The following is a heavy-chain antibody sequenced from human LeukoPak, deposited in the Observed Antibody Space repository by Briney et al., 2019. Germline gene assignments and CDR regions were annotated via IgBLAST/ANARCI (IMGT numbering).Heavy chain of an antibody. CDR2: ILNDGSQE. Sequence: GGSLRLSCAASGFTFSSYGMHWVRQAPGKGLEWVAVILNDGSQEKYADSVKGRFTVSRDNSKNTLFLQMNSLRAEDTAVYYCARDDALGDNALDIWGQGTMVTVSS. CDR1: GFTFSSYG. V-gene: IGHV3-33*01. J-gene: IGHJ3*02. D-gene: IGHD3-16*01. CDR3: ARDDALGDNALDI.